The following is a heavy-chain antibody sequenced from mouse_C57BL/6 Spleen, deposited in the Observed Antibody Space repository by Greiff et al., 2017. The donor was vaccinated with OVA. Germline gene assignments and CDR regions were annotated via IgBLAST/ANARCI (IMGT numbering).Heavy chain of an antibody. CDR3: AREGVDYFDY. J-gene: IGHJ2*01. D-gene: IGHD1-1*01. V-gene: IGHV1-18*01. CDR2: INPNNGGT. CDR1: GYTFTDYN. Sequence: DVKLVESGPELVKPGASVKIPCKASGYTFTDYNMDWVKQSHGKSLEWIGDINPNNGGTIYNQKFKGKATLTVDKSSSTAYMELRSLTSEDTAVYYCAREGVDYFDYWGQGTTLTVSS.